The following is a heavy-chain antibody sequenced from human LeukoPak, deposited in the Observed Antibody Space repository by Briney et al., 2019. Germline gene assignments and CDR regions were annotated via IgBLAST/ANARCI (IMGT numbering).Heavy chain of an antibody. Sequence: SVKVSCKASGGTFSSCAISWVRQAPGQGLEWMGGIIPIFGTANYAQKFQGRVTITTDESTSTAYMELSSLRSEDTAVYYCARASTDIVATTYFDYWGQGTLVTVSS. CDR2: IIPIFGTA. CDR1: GGTFSSCA. J-gene: IGHJ4*02. V-gene: IGHV1-69*05. D-gene: IGHD5-12*01. CDR3: ARASTDIVATTYFDY.